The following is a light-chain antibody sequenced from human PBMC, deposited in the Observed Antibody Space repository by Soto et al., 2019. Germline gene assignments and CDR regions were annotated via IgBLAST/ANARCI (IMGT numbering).Light chain of an antibody. V-gene: IGKV3-20*01. CDR2: GAS. CDR3: QQYGSSPAT. Sequence: EVVLTLSPGTLSLSPGERATLSCRASQSVSNFLAWYQQKPGQAPRPLIFGASTRAIGIPDRFSGSAYGTDFTLTISRLEPEDFAVYYCQQYGSSPATFGQGTKVDIK. J-gene: IGKJ1*01. CDR1: QSVSNF.